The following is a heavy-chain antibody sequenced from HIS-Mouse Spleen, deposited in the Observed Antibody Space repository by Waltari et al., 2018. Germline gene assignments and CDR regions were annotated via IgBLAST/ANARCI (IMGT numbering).Heavy chain of an antibody. CDR3: ARDRELYFDY. CDR1: GGSISSSSYY. J-gene: IGHJ4*02. CDR2: IYYSGGT. D-gene: IGHD1-26*01. V-gene: IGHV4-39*07. Sequence: QLQLQESGPGLVKPLETLSLTCTVSGGSISSSSYYWGWIRQPPGKGLEWIGSIYYSGGTYYNPSLKSRVTISVDTSKNQCSLKLSSVTAADTAAYYCARDRELYFDYWGQGTLVTVSS.